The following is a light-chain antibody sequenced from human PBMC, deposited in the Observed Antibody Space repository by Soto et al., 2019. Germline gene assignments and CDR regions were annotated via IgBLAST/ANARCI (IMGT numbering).Light chain of an antibody. V-gene: IGKV3-11*01. CDR3: QQRRYWLT. CDR2: DAS. CDR1: QSVSSY. Sequence: EVVLTQSPATLSLSPGDGATLSCRASQSVSSYLAWYQQRPGQAPRLLIYDASKRATGIPARFSGSGSVTDFTLTITSLEPEDFAVYYCQQRRYWLTFGGGTRIEI. J-gene: IGKJ4*01.